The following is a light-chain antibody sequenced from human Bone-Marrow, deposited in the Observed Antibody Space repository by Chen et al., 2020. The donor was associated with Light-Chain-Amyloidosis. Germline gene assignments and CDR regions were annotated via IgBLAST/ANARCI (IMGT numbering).Light chain of an antibody. CDR2: EDD. CDR3: QSYQGSSQGV. V-gene: IGLV6-57*01. CDR1: SGSIDTNY. Sequence: NCMLPQPHSVSESPGKTVIISCTRSSGSIDTNYVQWYPQRPGSSPTTVIYEDDHRPSGVPDRFSGSIDSSSNSASLTISGLKTEDEADYYCQSYQGSSQGVFGGGTKLTVL. J-gene: IGLJ3*02.